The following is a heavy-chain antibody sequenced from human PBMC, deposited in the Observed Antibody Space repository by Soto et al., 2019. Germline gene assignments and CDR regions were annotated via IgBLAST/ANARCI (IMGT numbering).Heavy chain of an antibody. CDR2: ISYDGSEK. CDR1: GFSFSSYA. Sequence: QAQLVESGGGVVQPGRSLRLSCTASGFSFSSYAMHWVRQAPGKGLDWVAAISYDGSEKYYADSVKGRFTISRDNSKNPLYLVMNSLSIEDTALYYCPIYARIGTDWYFNLCGRCTLITFSS. J-gene: IGHJ2*01. CDR3: PIYARIGTDWYFNL. D-gene: IGHD2-2*01. V-gene: IGHV3-30-3*01.